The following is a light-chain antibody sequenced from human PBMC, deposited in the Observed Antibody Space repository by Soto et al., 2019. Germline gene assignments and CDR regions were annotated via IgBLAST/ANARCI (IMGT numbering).Light chain of an antibody. Sequence: QLVLTQPASVYGSPGQSITISCTGTSSDVGGYNYVSWYQHHPGKAPKLIIYDVSNRPSGVSIRFSGSKSDNTASLTISGLQPEDEADYHCSSYTTSNTRQIVFGTGTKVTVL. V-gene: IGLV2-14*03. J-gene: IGLJ1*01. CDR3: SSYTTSNTRQIV. CDR2: DVS. CDR1: SSDVGGYNY.